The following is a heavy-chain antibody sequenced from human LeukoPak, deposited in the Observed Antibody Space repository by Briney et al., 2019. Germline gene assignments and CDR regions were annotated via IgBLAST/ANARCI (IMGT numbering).Heavy chain of an antibody. Sequence: ASVKVSCEASGYTFTRYYMHWVRQAPGQGLEWMGIINPSGGSTSYAQKFQGRVTMTRDTATSTVYMELSRLRSDDTAVYYCARNSCGGDCYAGTDYWGQGTLVTVSS. CDR1: GYTFTRYY. D-gene: IGHD2-21*02. V-gene: IGHV1-46*01. CDR3: ARNSCGGDCYAGTDY. J-gene: IGHJ4*02. CDR2: INPSGGST.